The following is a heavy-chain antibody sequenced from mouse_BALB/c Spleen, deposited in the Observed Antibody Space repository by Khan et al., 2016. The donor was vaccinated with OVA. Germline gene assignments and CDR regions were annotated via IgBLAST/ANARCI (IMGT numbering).Heavy chain of an antibody. CDR2: INPHIGET. D-gene: IGHD1-1*01. J-gene: IGHJ2*01. V-gene: IGHV1-20*02. CDR3: ARKNGSDSDY. CDR1: GYSFTGYF. Sequence: EVQLQQSGPELVKPGASVKISCKASGYSFTGYFMNWVMQSHGKSLEWIGRINPHIGETFYNQKFKDKATLTVDESSTTAHMELRSLSSEDSAVYYCARKNGSDSDYWRQGTTLTVSS.